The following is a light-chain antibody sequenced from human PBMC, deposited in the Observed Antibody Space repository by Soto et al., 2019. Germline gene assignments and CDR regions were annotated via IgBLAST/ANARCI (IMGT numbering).Light chain of an antibody. J-gene: IGKJ4*01. CDR1: QNIDRY. Sequence: DNPMTQSPSSLSASVGDRVTITCRASQNIDRYLNWYQQNPGKAPKLLIYAASSLQSGVPSRFSGSGSGTDFTLTISSLQPEDFATYYCQQSNRVPSLTFGGGTKVEI. V-gene: IGKV1-39*01. CDR3: QQSNRVPSLT. CDR2: AAS.